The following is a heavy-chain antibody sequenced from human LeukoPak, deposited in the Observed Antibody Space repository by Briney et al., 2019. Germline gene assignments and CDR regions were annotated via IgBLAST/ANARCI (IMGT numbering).Heavy chain of an antibody. CDR3: AKERSYGGTGDYYFDY. CDR1: GFTFSSYA. V-gene: IGHV3-23*01. J-gene: IGHJ4*02. CDR2: ISGSGGST. D-gene: IGHD5-18*01. Sequence: GGSLRLSCAASGFTFSSYAMSWVRQAPGKGLEWVSAISGSGGSTYYADSVKGRFTISRDNSKNTLYLQMNSLRAEDTAVYYCAKERSYGGTGDYYFDYWGQGTLVTVSS.